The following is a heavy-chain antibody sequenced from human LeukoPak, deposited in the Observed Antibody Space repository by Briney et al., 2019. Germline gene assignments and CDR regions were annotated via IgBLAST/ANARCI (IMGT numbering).Heavy chain of an antibody. Sequence: GESLQISCPGAGYRFYNYWIGWVRPMPGKGLEWMGIIYPGDSDTRYSPSFQGQVTISADKSISTAYLRWSSLKASDTAMFYCARLGDSGGWYMGAFDIWGEGTMVTVSS. CDR1: GYRFYNYW. J-gene: IGHJ3*02. CDR3: ARLGDSGGWYMGAFDI. CDR2: IYPGDSDT. V-gene: IGHV5-51*01. D-gene: IGHD6-19*01.